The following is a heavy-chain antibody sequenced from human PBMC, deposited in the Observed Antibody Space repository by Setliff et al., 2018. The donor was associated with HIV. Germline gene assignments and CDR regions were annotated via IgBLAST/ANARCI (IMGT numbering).Heavy chain of an antibody. J-gene: IGHJ2*01. CDR3: ARGARSYFDL. CDR1: GGSVSNSY. CDR2: IYTSGST. V-gene: IGHV4-4*07. Sequence: SETLSLTCTVSGGSVSNSYCSWIRQPAGKGLQWIGRIYTSGSTNFNPSLKSRVTMSLDTSKNQFSLTLTSVTPADTAVYYCARGARSYFDLWGRGTLVTVSS.